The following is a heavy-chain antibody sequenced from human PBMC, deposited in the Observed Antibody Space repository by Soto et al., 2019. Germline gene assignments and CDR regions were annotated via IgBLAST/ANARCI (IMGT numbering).Heavy chain of an antibody. Sequence: DVQLLESGGGLVQWGGSLRLSCVTSGFTFSTYGMTWVRQAPGKGLEWVSYGGSGGSRYYAESVKGRFTISRDNSKNTLSLEMTSLRAEDTATYYCVKFRGSAYPYYYMDVWGKGPTVTVSS. CDR3: VKFRGSAYPYYYMDV. CDR2: GGSGGSR. J-gene: IGHJ6*03. CDR1: GFTFSTYG. D-gene: IGHD3-10*01. V-gene: IGHV3-23*01.